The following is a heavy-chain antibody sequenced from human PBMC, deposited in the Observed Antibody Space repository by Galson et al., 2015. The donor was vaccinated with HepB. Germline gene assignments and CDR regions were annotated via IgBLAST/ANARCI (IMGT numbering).Heavy chain of an antibody. V-gene: IGHV5-51*01. CDR1: GYSFTSYW. D-gene: IGHD2-21*02. J-gene: IGHJ3*01. CDR3: ARQAYCGGDCYHGDAFDV. Sequence: QSGAEVKKPGESLKISCKGSGYSFTSYWIGWVRQMPGKGLEWMGIIHPGDSDSRYGPSFQGQVTISADKSISTAYLQWSSLKASDTAMYYCARQAYCGGDCYHGDAFDVWGQGTMVTVSS. CDR2: IHPGDSDS.